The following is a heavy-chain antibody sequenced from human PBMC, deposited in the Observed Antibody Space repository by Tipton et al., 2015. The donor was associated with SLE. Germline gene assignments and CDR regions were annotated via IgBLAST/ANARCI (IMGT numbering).Heavy chain of an antibody. CDR2: IYTSGST. Sequence: TLSLTCTVSGGSISSGSYYWSWIRQPAGKGLEWIGRIYTSGSTNYNPSLKSRVTISVDTSKNQFSLKLSSVTAADTAVYYCARVVKGSSWYWFDPWGQGTLVTVSS. J-gene: IGHJ5*02. CDR3: ARVVKGSSWYWFDP. CDR1: GGSISSGSYY. V-gene: IGHV4-61*02. D-gene: IGHD6-13*01.